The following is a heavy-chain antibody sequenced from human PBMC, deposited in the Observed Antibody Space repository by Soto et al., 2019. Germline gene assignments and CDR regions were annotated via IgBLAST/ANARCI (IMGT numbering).Heavy chain of an antibody. J-gene: IGHJ4*02. Sequence: EVQVVESGGGLVQPGGSLKLSCVASGFTFSGSAMHWIRQASGKGLEWVGRIRSKANSYATVYAESVKGRFTISRDDSKNTAYRQMNSLTTEDTAVYYCTRHVDTTTGEDFDYWGQGTLVTVSS. D-gene: IGHD5-18*01. CDR3: TRHVDTTTGEDFDY. V-gene: IGHV3-73*02. CDR1: GFTFSGSA. CDR2: IRSKANSYAT.